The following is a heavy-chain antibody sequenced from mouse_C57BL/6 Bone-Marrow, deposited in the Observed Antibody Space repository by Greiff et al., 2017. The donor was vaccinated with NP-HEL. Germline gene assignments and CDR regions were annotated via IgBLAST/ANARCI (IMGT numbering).Heavy chain of an antibody. CDR3: TLTVADY. Sequence: DVHLVESGAELVRPGASVKLSCTASGFNIKDDYMPWVKQRPEQGLAWIGWIDPENGATAYASKFQGKTTITAATSSTTAYLQLSSLTSEDTAVYYCTLTVADYWGQGTTLTVSS. V-gene: IGHV14-4*01. CDR1: GFNIKDDY. J-gene: IGHJ2*01. D-gene: IGHD4-1*01. CDR2: IDPENGAT.